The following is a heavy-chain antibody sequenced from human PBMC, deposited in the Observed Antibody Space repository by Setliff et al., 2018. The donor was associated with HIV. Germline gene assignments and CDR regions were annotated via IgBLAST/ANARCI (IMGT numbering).Heavy chain of an antibody. J-gene: IGHJ4*02. V-gene: IGHV4-59*01. Sequence: KPSETLSLTCIVSGASISSDTWSWIRQPPGKGLQWIGFIYNSEMINYNPSLKSRVSMSLDTSKNQFSLKLTSVTAADTAVYYCARVTSSPGYFLDYWGQGTLVTVSS. D-gene: IGHD1-1*01. CDR3: ARVTSSPGYFLDY. CDR2: IYNSEMI. CDR1: GASISSDT.